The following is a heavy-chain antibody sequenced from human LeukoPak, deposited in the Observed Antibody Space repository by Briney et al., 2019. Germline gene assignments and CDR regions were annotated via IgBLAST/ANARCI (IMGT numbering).Heavy chain of an antibody. V-gene: IGHV4-38-2*02. CDR1: GYSISSGYY. J-gene: IGHJ3*02. CDR2: IYHSGST. CDR3: ARVMAAIWPHDAFDI. D-gene: IGHD2-2*01. Sequence: SETLSLTCTVSGYSISSGYYWGWIRQPPGKGLEWIGSIYHSGSTYYNPSLKSRVTISVDTSKNQFSLTLSSVTAADTAVYYCARVMAAIWPHDAFDIWGQGTMVTVSS.